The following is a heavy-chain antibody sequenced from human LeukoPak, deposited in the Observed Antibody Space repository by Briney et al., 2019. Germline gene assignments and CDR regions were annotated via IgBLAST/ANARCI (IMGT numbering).Heavy chain of an antibody. CDR3: ANFGDIMVRGVGDY. V-gene: IGHV3-23*01. Sequence: GGSLRLSCAASGFIFSSYAMSWVRQAPGKGLEWVSAISGSGGSTYYADSVKGGFTISRDNPKNTLYLQMNSVRAEDTAVYYCANFGDIMVRGVGDYWGQGTLVTVSS. CDR2: ISGSGGST. CDR1: GFIFSSYA. D-gene: IGHD3-10*01. J-gene: IGHJ4*02.